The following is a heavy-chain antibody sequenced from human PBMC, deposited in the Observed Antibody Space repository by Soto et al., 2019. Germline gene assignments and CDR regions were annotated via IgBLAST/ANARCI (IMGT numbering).Heavy chain of an antibody. Sequence: QVQLVQSGAEVKKPGSSVKVSCKASGGTFSSYAISWVRQAPGQRHEWMGGIIPIFGTANYAQKCQGRLAFTADESTSTAYMELSSLRSEDTAVYYCASQQLVPSCYCGMDVWGKGTTVTVSS. J-gene: IGHJ6*04. CDR2: IIPIFGTA. V-gene: IGHV1-69*12. CDR3: ASQQLVPSCYCGMDV. CDR1: GGTFSSYA. D-gene: IGHD6-6*01.